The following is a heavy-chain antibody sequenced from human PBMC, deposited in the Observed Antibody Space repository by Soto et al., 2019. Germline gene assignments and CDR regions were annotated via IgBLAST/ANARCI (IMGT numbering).Heavy chain of an antibody. Sequence: GASVKVSCNASGGTFSSYAISWVRQAPGQGLEWMGGIIPIFGTANYAQKFQGRVTITADESTSTAYMELSSLRSEDTAVYYCARGLKGYCTNGVCYPYYNYGMDVWGQGTTVTVSS. J-gene: IGHJ6*02. CDR3: ARGLKGYCTNGVCYPYYNYGMDV. D-gene: IGHD2-8*01. V-gene: IGHV1-69*13. CDR2: IIPIFGTA. CDR1: GGTFSSYA.